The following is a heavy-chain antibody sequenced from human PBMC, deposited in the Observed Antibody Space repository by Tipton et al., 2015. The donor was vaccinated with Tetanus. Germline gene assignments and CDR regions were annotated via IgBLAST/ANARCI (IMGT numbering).Heavy chain of an antibody. CDR2: IYYSGST. D-gene: IGHD3-3*01. V-gene: IGHV4-59*01. J-gene: IGHJ5*02. Sequence: GLVKPSETLSLTCTVSGGSISSYYWSWIRQPPGKGLEWIGYIYYSGSTNYNPSLKSRVTISVDTSKNQFSLKLSSVTAADTAVYYCARAIGVTIFAVVIRQGNWFDPSGQGTLVTVSS. CDR3: ARAIGVTIFAVVIRQGNWFDP. CDR1: GGSISSYY.